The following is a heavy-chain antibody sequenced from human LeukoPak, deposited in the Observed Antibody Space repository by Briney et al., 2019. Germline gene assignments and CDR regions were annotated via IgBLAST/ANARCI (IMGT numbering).Heavy chain of an antibody. CDR2: MNPNSGNT. D-gene: IGHD6-13*01. CDR1: GYTFTSHD. CDR3: ARGDSSSWYSYSYYFDY. Sequence: ASVKVSCKASGYTFTSHDINWVRQATGQGLEWMGWMNPNSGNTGYAQKFQGRVTMTRNTSISTAYMELSSLRSEDTAVYYCARGDSSSWYSYSYYFDYWGQGTLVTVSS. J-gene: IGHJ4*02. V-gene: IGHV1-8*01.